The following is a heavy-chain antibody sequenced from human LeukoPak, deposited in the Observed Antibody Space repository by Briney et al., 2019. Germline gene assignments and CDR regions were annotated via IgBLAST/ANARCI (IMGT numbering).Heavy chain of an antibody. CDR3: AKDTYYDSSGYYPPDFDY. Sequence: QSGGSLGLSCAASGFTFSSSWIHWVRQAPGKGLVWVSRINSDGSSTSYADSVKGRFTISRDNAKNTLYLQMNSLRAEDTAVYYCAKDTYYDSSGYYPPDFDYWGQGTLVTVSS. V-gene: IGHV3-74*01. D-gene: IGHD3-22*01. CDR2: INSDGSST. CDR1: GFTFSSSW. J-gene: IGHJ4*02.